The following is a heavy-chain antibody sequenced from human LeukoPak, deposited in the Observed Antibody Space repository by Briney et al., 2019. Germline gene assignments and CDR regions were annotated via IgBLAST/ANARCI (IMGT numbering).Heavy chain of an antibody. Sequence: ASVKVSCKASGGTFSSYAISWVRQAPGQGLEWMGGIIPIFGTANCAQKFQGRVTITADESTSTAYMELSSLRSEDTAVYYCAREDSSSWFLDYWGQGTLVTVSS. V-gene: IGHV1-69*01. D-gene: IGHD6-13*01. CDR1: GGTFSSYA. CDR3: AREDSSSWFLDY. CDR2: IIPIFGTA. J-gene: IGHJ4*02.